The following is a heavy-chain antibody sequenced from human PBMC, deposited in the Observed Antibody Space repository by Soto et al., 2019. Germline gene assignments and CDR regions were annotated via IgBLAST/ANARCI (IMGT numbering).Heavy chain of an antibody. D-gene: IGHD2-15*01. Sequence: VSSVQVSCTASGGTFTNYGFSWVRQAPGQGLEWMGGIIPIFDTTHYAQKFQGRVTITADKSTNTAYMELSSLRSEDTALYYWARGGDRSHLRTTDYYYAIAVWGQGATIT. CDR3: ARGGDRSHLRTTDYYYAIAV. CDR2: IIPIFDTT. CDR1: GGTFTNYG. V-gene: IGHV1-69*06. J-gene: IGHJ6*01.